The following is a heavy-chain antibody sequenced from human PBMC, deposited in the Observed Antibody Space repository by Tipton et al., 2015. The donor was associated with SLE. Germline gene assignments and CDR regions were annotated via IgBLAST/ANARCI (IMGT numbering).Heavy chain of an antibody. D-gene: IGHD2/OR15-2a*01. V-gene: IGHV4-34*09. Sequence: LRLSCAVYGGSFSGYYWSWIRQPPGKGLEWIGEINHSGSTNYNPSLKSRATISRDTAKNQFSLNLRFVTAADTAVYYCARDTSFDHWGQGTLVTVSS. CDR2: INHSGST. J-gene: IGHJ4*02. CDR1: GGSFSGYY. CDR3: ARDTSFDH.